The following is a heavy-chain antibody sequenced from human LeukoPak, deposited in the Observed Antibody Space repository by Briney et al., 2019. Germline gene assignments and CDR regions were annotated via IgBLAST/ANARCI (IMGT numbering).Heavy chain of an antibody. J-gene: IGHJ4*02. CDR2: YYSGST. V-gene: IGHV4-39*01. Sequence: YYSGSTYYNPSLKSQVTISVDTSKNQFSLKLSSVTAADTAVYYCARHWSSYYDSSVSFDYWGQGTLVTVSS. CDR3: ARHWSSYYDSSVSFDY. D-gene: IGHD3-22*01.